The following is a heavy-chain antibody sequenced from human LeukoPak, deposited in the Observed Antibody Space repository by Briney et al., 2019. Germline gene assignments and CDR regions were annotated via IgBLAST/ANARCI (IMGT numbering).Heavy chain of an antibody. CDR1: GGTFSSYV. J-gene: IGHJ3*02. D-gene: IGHD6-6*01. CDR2: IIPVFGTA. Sequence: ASVKVSCKATGGTFSSYVISWVRQAPGQGLEWMGGIIPVFGTANYARKFQGRVTITADESTSTAYMELSSLKSEDTAVYYCARVLWYSSSSPHDDAFDIWGQGTMVTVSS. V-gene: IGHV1-69*01. CDR3: ARVLWYSSSSPHDDAFDI.